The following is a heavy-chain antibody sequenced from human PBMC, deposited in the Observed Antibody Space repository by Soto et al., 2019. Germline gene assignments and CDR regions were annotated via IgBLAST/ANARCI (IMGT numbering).Heavy chain of an antibody. D-gene: IGHD3-22*01. CDR2: INPNSGGT. CDR1: GYTFTGYY. Sequence: ASVKVSCKASGYTFTGYYMHWVRQAPGQGLEWMGWINPNSGGTNYAQKFQGWVTMTRDTSISTAYMELSRLRSDDTAVYYCARTYYYDSSGYYYNFYWGQGTLVTVSS. CDR3: ARTYYYDSSGYYYNFY. J-gene: IGHJ4*01. V-gene: IGHV1-2*04.